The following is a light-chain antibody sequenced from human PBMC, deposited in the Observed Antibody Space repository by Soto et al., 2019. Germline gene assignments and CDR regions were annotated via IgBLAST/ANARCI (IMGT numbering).Light chain of an antibody. Sequence: EIVMTQSPATLSVSPGERATLSCRASQSVSSNLAWYQQKPGQAPRLLIYGASTMATGIPTRFSGSGSGTKFTLTISNLQFEDFAVYYCQQYNNWPLTFGQGTRLEI. CDR1: QSVSSN. V-gene: IGKV3-15*01. CDR3: QQYNNWPLT. CDR2: GAS. J-gene: IGKJ5*01.